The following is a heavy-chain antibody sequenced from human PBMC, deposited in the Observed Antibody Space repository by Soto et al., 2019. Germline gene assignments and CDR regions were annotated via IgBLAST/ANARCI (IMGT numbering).Heavy chain of an antibody. CDR1: GFTFSSYG. Sequence: PWGSLRLSCAASGFTFSSYGMHWVRQAPGKGLEWVAVIWYDGSNKYYADSVKGRFTISRDNSKNTLYLQMNSLRAEDTAVYYCARVGDYYDSSGYLDYWGQGTLVTVSS. V-gene: IGHV3-33*01. J-gene: IGHJ4*02. D-gene: IGHD3-22*01. CDR2: IWYDGSNK. CDR3: ARVGDYYDSSGYLDY.